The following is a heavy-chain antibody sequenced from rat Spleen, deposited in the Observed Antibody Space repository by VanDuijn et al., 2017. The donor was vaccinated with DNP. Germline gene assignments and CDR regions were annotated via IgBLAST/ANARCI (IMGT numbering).Heavy chain of an antibody. D-gene: IGHD1-4*01. J-gene: IGHJ2*01. CDR1: GFTFNNYW. Sequence: EVQLVESGGGLVQPGRSLKVSCVASGFTFNNYWMTWIRQAPGKVLEWVASITNTGGSTYYPDSVKGRFTISRDNAKSTLYLQMNSLRSEDTATYYCTRGQLRGFDYWGQGVMVTVSS. CDR3: TRGQLRGFDY. V-gene: IGHV5-31*01. CDR2: ITNTGGST.